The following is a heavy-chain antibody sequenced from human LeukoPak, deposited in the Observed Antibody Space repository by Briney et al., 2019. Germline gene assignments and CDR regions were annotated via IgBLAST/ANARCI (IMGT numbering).Heavy chain of an antibody. V-gene: IGHV3-53*03. D-gene: IGHD3-9*01. CDR2: IYSGGST. CDR1: EFSVGSNY. J-gene: IGHJ6*03. CDR3: AKDGGEYYDILTGYYPRLYYMDV. Sequence: GGSLRLSCAASEFSVGSNYMTWVRQAPGKGLEWVSLIYSGGSTYYADSVKGRFTISRDNAKNSLHLQMNSLRAEDTAVYYCAKDGGEYYDILTGYYPRLYYMDVWGKGTTVTISS.